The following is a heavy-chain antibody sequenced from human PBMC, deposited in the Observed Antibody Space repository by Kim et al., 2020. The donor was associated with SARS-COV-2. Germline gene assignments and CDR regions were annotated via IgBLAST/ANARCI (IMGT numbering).Heavy chain of an antibody. CDR3: ARVGSGGVDLYY. CDR1: RDTLSTHA. Sequence: SVKVSCKASRDTLSTHAISWVRQAPGQGLEWMGRIIPILGRAKYEQKFQGRVTFTTDKSTNTIYMELSGLRSEDTAVYYCARVGSGGVDLYYLGQ. J-gene: IGHJ4*02. CDR2: IIPILGRA. D-gene: IGHD2-8*02. V-gene: IGHV1-69*04.